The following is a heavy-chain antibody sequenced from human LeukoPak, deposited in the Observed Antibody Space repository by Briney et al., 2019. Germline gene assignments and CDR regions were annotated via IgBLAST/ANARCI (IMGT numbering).Heavy chain of an antibody. D-gene: IGHD2-2*02. CDR1: GYSFTSYW. CDR2: FYPGDADT. Sequence: EPLKISCMGFGYSFTSYWVGWVRHIPGKGLGGLGIFYPGDADTRYSPSFQGQVTISADKSTSTAYLQWSSLKASDTTMYYCARLSSQPLLYSIDYWGQGTLVTVSS. V-gene: IGHV5-51*01. CDR3: ARLSSQPLLYSIDY. J-gene: IGHJ4*02.